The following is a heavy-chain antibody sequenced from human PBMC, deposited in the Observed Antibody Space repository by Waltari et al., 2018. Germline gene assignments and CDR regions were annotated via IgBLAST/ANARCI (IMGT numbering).Heavy chain of an antibody. CDR3: ARDRNSGGSSGFDP. CDR1: GYTFTGYY. J-gene: IGHJ5*02. Sequence: QVQLVQSGAEVKKPGASVKVSCKASGYTFTGYYMHWVRQAPGQGLEWMGWINPSSGGTNYGQKFQGRFTMTRDTSISTAYMELSRLRSDDTAVYYCARDRNSGGSSGFDPWGQGTLVTVSS. D-gene: IGHD2-15*01. V-gene: IGHV1-2*02. CDR2: INPSSGGT.